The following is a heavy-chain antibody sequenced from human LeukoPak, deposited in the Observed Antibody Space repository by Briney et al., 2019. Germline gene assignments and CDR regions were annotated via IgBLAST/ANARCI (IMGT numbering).Heavy chain of an antibody. CDR2: IDWDDDK. J-gene: IGHJ4*02. Sequence: SGPTLVNPTQTLTLTCTFSGFSLSTSEICVCWIRQPPSKALEWLARIDWDDDKYYRTSLKTRLTISKDTSKNQVVLTMTNMDPVDTATYYCARGSGSYSPLDYWGQGTLVTVSS. CDR3: ARGSGSYSPLDY. CDR1: GFSLSTSEIC. V-gene: IGHV2-70*11. D-gene: IGHD1-26*01.